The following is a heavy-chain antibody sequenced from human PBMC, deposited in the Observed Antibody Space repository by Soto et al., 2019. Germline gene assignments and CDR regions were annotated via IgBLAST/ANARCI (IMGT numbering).Heavy chain of an antibody. V-gene: IGHV3-33*01. Sequence: HPGGSLRLSCAASGFTFSSYGMHWVRQAPGKGLEWVAVIWYDGSNKYYADSVKGRFTISRDNSKNTLYLQMNSLRAEDTAVYYCARDKERTPKYYYYGMDVWGQGTTVTVSS. CDR3: ARDKERTPKYYYYGMDV. J-gene: IGHJ6*02. CDR1: GFTFSSYG. CDR2: IWYDGSNK. D-gene: IGHD1-1*01.